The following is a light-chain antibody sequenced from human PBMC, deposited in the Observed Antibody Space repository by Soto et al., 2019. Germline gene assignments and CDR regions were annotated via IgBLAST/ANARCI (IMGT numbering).Light chain of an antibody. J-gene: IGLJ1*01. Sequence: QSALTQPASVSGSPGQSITISCTGTSSDVGGYNYVSWYQQNPGKAPKLMIYEVSNRPSGVSNRFSGSKSGNTASLTISGLQAEDEADYYCSSYTSGSTYVFGTGTKVTVL. CDR2: EVS. CDR1: SSDVGGYNY. CDR3: SSYTSGSTYV. V-gene: IGLV2-14*01.